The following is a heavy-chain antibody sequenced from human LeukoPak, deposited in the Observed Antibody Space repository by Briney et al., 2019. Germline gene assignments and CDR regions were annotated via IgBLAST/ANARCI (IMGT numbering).Heavy chain of an antibody. CDR3: ARDYYGSGSYA. D-gene: IGHD3-10*01. CDR1: GGTFSSYA. J-gene: IGHJ5*02. V-gene: IGHV1-69*04. Sequence: GASVKVSCKASGGTFSSYAISWVRQAPGQGLEWMGRIIPILGIANYAQKFQGRVTMTTDTSTSTAYMELRSLRSDDTAVYYCARDYYGSGSYAWGQGTLVTVSS. CDR2: IIPILGIA.